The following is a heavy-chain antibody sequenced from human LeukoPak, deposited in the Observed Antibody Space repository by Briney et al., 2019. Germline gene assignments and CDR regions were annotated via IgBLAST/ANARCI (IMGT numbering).Heavy chain of an antibody. CDR3: ARSDIAAAGAPFDY. J-gene: IGHJ4*02. CDR2: INHSGST. CDR1: GGSFSGYY. V-gene: IGHV4-34*01. D-gene: IGHD6-13*01. Sequence: SETLSLTCAVYGGSFSGYYWSWLRQPPGKGLEWIGEINHSGSTNYNPSLKSRVTISVDTSKNQFSLKLSSVTAADTAVYYCARSDIAAAGAPFDYWGQGTLVTVSS.